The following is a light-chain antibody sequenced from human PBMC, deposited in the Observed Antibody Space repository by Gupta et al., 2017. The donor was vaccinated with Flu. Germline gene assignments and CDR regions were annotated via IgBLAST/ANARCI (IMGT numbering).Light chain of an antibody. CDR2: DAS. V-gene: IGKV3-11*01. CDR1: QSVSSY. CDR3: QQRSNWRT. J-gene: IGKJ1*01. Sequence: PGERATLSGRASQSVSSYLAWYQQKPGQAPRLLIYDASNRATGIPARFSGSGSGTDFTLTISSLEPEDFAVYYCQQRSNWRTFGQGTKVEIK.